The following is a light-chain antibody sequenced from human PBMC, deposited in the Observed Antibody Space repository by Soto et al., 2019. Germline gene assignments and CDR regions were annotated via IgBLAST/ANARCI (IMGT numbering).Light chain of an antibody. CDR1: QSVSKY. J-gene: IGKJ1*01. CDR2: GVS. CDR3: QQYNNWPRK. V-gene: IGKV3D-15*01. Sequence: EIVLTQSPVTLSLSPGEIATLSCSASQSVSKYLAWYQQKPGQAPRLLISGVSNRATGTPDRFSGSGSGTEFTLTISSLQSEDFAVYYCQQYNNWPRKFGQGTKVDIK.